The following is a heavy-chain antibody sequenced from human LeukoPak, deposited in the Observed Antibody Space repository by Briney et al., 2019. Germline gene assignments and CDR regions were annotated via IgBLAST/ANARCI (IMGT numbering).Heavy chain of an antibody. D-gene: IGHD3-22*01. CDR2: ISGSGGST. V-gene: IGHV3-23*01. J-gene: IGHJ4*02. CDR3: ARNYYDSSAYYYFDY. CDR1: GFTFSSYA. Sequence: GGSLRLSCAASGFTFSSYAMSWVRQAPGKGLEWVSAISGSGGSTYYADSVKGRFTISRDDSKNTLYLQMNSLRAEDTAVYYCARNYYDSSAYYYFDYWGQGTLVTVSS.